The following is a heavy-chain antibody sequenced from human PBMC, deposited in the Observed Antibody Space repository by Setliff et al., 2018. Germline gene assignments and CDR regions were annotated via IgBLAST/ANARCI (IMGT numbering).Heavy chain of an antibody. CDR1: GGSISSSSYY. CDR2: IYYSGSTS. Sequence: SETLSLTCTVSGGSISSSSYYWGWIRQPPGKGLEWIGSIYYSGSTSYYNPSLKSRVTISVDTSKNQFSLKLSSVTAADTAVYYCARGRAGHSGHWGQGTLVTAPQ. J-gene: IGHJ4*02. V-gene: IGHV4-39*07. D-gene: IGHD6-19*01. CDR3: ARGRAGHSGH.